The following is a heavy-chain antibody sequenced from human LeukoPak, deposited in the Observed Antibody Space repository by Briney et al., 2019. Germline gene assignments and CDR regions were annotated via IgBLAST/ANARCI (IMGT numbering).Heavy chain of an antibody. Sequence: GGSLRLSCAASGFTFSSYSMNWVRQAPGKGLEWVSVIYSGGSTYYADSVKGRFTISRDNSKNTLYLHMNSLRAEDTAVYYCARATTIFGVVIPFDYWGQGTLVTVSS. CDR1: GFTFSSYS. D-gene: IGHD3-3*01. CDR3: ARATTIFGVVIPFDY. V-gene: IGHV3-66*01. J-gene: IGHJ4*02. CDR2: IYSGGST.